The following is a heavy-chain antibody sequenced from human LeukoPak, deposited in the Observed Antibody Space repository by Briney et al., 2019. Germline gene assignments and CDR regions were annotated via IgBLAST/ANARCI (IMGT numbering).Heavy chain of an antibody. D-gene: IGHD2-2*01. V-gene: IGHV3-23*01. Sequence: GGSLRLSCAASGFTFSSYAMSWVRQAPGKGLEWVSAISGSGGSTYYADSVKGRFTISRDNSKNTLYLQMNSLRAEDTAVYYSAKGGLLVVPAAMFTWGQGTLVTVSS. CDR2: ISGSGGST. J-gene: IGHJ5*02. CDR1: GFTFSSYA. CDR3: AKGGLLVVPAAMFT.